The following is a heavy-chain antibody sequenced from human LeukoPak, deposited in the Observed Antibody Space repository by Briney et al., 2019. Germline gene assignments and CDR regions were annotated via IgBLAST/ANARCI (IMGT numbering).Heavy chain of an antibody. CDR2: IIGSGGST. CDR3: AKDLATVVTPWFDP. V-gene: IGHV3-23*01. J-gene: IGHJ5*02. D-gene: IGHD4-23*01. CDR1: GFTFSSYA. Sequence: GGSLRLSCAASGFTFSSYAMTWVRQAPGGGLEWVSSIIGSGGSTYYADSVKGRFTISRDNSKNKLYLQMNSLRAEDTAVYYCAKDLATVVTPWFDPWGQGTLVTVSS.